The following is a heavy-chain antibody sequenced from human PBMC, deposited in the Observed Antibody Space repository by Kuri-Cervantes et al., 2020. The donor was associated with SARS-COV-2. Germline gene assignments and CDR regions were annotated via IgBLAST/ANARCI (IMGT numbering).Heavy chain of an antibody. V-gene: IGHV3-33*07. D-gene: IGHD3-16*01. CDR3: ARDLFAVWGAYYVPSNWFDP. CDR2: IHYLGESK. Sequence: SLKFSSTAAGFTFGDYAMCWVRQAPGKGLEWVAFIHYLGESKYNGDSVKGRFTISRDNSKNTLFLQMNSLRAEDTAVYYCARDLFAVWGAYYVPSNWFDPWGQGTLVTVSS. J-gene: IGHJ5*02. CDR1: GFTFGDYA.